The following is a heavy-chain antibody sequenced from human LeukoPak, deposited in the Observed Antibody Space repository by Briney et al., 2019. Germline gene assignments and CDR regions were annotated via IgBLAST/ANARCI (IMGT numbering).Heavy chain of an antibody. CDR3: ARDPRIVVVPSDAFDI. V-gene: IGHV3-21*01. J-gene: IGHJ3*02. D-gene: IGHD3-22*01. Sequence: PGGSLRLSCAASGFTFSSYSMNWVRQAPGKGLEWVSSISSSSSYIYYADSVKGRFTISRDNAKNSLYLQMNSLRAEDTAVYYCARDPRIVVVPSDAFDIWGQGTMVTVSS. CDR1: GFTFSSYS. CDR2: ISSSSSYI.